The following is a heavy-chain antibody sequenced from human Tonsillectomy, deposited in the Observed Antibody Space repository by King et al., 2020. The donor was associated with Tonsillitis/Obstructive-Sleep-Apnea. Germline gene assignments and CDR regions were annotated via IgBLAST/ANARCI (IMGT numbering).Heavy chain of an antibody. J-gene: IGHJ4*02. CDR1: GYNFKNHW. CDR2: IYPDDSDT. V-gene: IGHV5-51*03. D-gene: IGHD7-27*01. Sequence: VQLVQSGAEVKKPGESLKISCEASGYNFKNHWIAWVRQMPGKGLEWMGIIYPDDSDTRYSPSFQGQVTISADKSLSTAYLQWSSLKASDTAIYYCARPPRGRTGSLAYWGQGTLVPVPS. CDR3: ARPPRGRTGSLAY.